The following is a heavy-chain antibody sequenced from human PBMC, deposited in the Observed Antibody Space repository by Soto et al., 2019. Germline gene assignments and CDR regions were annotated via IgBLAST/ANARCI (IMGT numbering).Heavy chain of an antibody. CDR3: ARESSTNYNCFDP. V-gene: IGHV1-69*02. D-gene: IGHD2-2*01. J-gene: IGHJ5*02. CDR2: VIHILGIA. CDR1: GGTFSSYT. Sequence: QVQLVQSGAEVKKPGSSVKVSCKASGGTFSSYTISWVRQAPGQGLEWMGRVIHILGIANSAQKFKGRVTNTADKSTSTAYMELSSLRSEDTAVYYCARESSTNYNCFDPWGKGTLVTVSS.